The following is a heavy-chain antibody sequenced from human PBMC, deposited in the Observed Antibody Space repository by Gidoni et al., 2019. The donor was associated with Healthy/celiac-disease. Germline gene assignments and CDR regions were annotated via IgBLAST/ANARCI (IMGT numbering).Heavy chain of an antibody. Sequence: QVQLQESRPGLVTPSENLSLTCTVSGGSISSYYWSWSLQPRGKGLEWIGYIYYSGSTNHTPYRKSPVTIAVDTCKDQFPLKLSSVTAADTAVYYCASSYSGGYRHFDYWGQGTLVTVSS. V-gene: IGHV4-59*08. CDR2: IYYSGST. CDR3: ASSYSGGYRHFDY. CDR1: GGSISSYY. D-gene: IGHD1-26*01. J-gene: IGHJ4*02.